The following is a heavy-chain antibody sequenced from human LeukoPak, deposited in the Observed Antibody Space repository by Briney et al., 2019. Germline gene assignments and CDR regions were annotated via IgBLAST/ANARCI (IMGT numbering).Heavy chain of an antibody. CDR3: AHSLSFYVWGSYRYGAFDI. D-gene: IGHD3-16*02. Sequence: SGPTLVKPTQTLTLTCTFSGFSLSTSGVGVGWIRQPPGKALEWLALIYWDDDKRYSPSLKSRLTITKDTSKNQVVLTMTNMDPVDTATYYCAHSLSFYVWGSYRYGAFDIWGQGTMVTVSS. J-gene: IGHJ3*02. CDR1: GFSLSTSGVG. V-gene: IGHV2-5*02. CDR2: IYWDDDK.